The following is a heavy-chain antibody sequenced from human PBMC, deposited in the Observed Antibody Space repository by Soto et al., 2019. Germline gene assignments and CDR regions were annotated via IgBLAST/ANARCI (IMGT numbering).Heavy chain of an antibody. J-gene: IGHJ5*02. V-gene: IGHV3-30*18. CDR1: GFTFSSYG. CDR2: ISYDGSNK. Sequence: QVQLVESGGGVVQPGRSLRLSCAASGFTFSSYGMHWVRQAPGKGLEWVAVISYDGSNKYYADSVKGRFTISRDNSKNALYLQMNSLRAEDTAVYYGAKEKGVAAAGKNWFDPWGQGTLVTVSS. D-gene: IGHD6-13*01. CDR3: AKEKGVAAAGKNWFDP.